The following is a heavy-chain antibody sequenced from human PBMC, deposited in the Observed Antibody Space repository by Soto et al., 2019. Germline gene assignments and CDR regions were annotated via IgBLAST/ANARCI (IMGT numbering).Heavy chain of an antibody. V-gene: IGHV4-31*03. CDR1: GGSISSSSYY. D-gene: IGHD4-17*01. CDR2: IYYSGST. CDR3: ARGPRQEYGGKFFDY. Sequence: SETLSLTCTVSGGSISSSSYYWSWIRQHPGKGLEWIGYIYYSGSTYYNPSLKSRVTISVDTSKYQFSLKLSSVTAADTAVYYCARGPRQEYGGKFFDYWGQGTLVTVSS. J-gene: IGHJ4*02.